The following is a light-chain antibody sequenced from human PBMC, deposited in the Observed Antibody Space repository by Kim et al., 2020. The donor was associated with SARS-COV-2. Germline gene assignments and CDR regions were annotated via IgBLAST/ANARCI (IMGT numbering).Light chain of an antibody. CDR1: QSISSW. V-gene: IGKV1-5*03. CDR2: KAS. J-gene: IGKJ1*01. Sequence: DIQMTQSPSTLSASVGDRVTITCRASQSISSWLAWYQQKPGKAPNLLIYKASSLQSGVPSRFSVSGSGTEFTLTISSLQPDDFAIYYCQQYKSYPWTFGQGTKVDIK. CDR3: QQYKSYPWT.